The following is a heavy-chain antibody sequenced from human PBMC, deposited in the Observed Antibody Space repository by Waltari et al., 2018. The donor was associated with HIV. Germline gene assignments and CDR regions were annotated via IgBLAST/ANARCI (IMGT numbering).Heavy chain of an antibody. V-gene: IGHV3-7*01. CDR2: IKQDESEK. CDR3: AREALYDSSGYYFDY. CDR1: GATVNKHW. Sequence: EVQLVESGGGFVQTGGSLGLSCAASGATVNKHWMTWVRQAPGKGLEWVANIKQDESEKYYVDSLKGRFTISRDNAKNSLFLQMNSLRVEDTAVYYCAREALYDSSGYYFDYWGQGTLVTVSS. D-gene: IGHD3-22*01. J-gene: IGHJ4*02.